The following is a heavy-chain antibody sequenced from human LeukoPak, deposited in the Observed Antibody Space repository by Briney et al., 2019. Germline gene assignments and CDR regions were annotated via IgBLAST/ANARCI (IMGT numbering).Heavy chain of an antibody. Sequence: PGGSLRLSCAASGFTFSNAWMSWVRQAPGKGLEWVSVIYSGGSTYYADSVKGRFTISRDNSKNTLYLQMNSLRAEDTAVYYCATPYDSSGYSKAYYYYGMDVWGQGTTVTVSS. V-gene: IGHV3-53*01. J-gene: IGHJ6*02. D-gene: IGHD3-22*01. CDR3: ATPYDSSGYSKAYYYYGMDV. CDR2: IYSGGST. CDR1: GFTFSNAW.